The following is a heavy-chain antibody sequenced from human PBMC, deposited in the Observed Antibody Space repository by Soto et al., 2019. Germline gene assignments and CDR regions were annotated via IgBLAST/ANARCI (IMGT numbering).Heavy chain of an antibody. CDR3: ARIPLLQGGWFDP. CDR2: IYYTGST. J-gene: IGHJ5*02. Sequence: LSLTCTVSGDSINTGDYYWSWLRQPPRKGLEWIGYIYYTGSTYYNPSLKSQFTISIDTSKTQFSLKVNSVTAADTAVYYCARIPLLQGGWFDPWGQGTLVTVSS. V-gene: IGHV4-30-4*01. D-gene: IGHD1-26*01. CDR1: GDSINTGDYY.